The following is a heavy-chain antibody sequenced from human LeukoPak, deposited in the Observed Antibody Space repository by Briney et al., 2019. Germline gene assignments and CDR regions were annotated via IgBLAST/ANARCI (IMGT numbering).Heavy chain of an antibody. D-gene: IGHD3-10*01. CDR3: TGGGLVRGTLHWFDP. Sequence: SQTLSLTCAISGDSVSGGSAGWNWIRRSPSRGLEWLGRIYYRSKWYSDYAISLKSRITINPDTSRNQFSLQLNSVTHDDTAVYYCTGGGLVRGTLHWFDPWGQGTLVTVSS. V-gene: IGHV6-1*01. CDR2: IYYRSKWYS. CDR1: GDSVSGGSAG. J-gene: IGHJ5*02.